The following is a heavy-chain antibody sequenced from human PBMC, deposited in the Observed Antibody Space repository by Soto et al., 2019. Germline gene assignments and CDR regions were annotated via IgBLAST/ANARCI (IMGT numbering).Heavy chain of an antibody. CDR3: ARYPSYDGSHFDY. CDR1: GGSISSGGDY. J-gene: IGHJ4*02. V-gene: IGHV4-31*03. CDR2: IYYSGST. Sequence: SETLSLTCTVSGGSISSGGDYWSWIRQHPGKGLEWIGYIYYSGSTYYNPSLKSRVTISVDTSKNQFSLKLSSVTAADTAVYYCARYPSYDGSHFDYWGQGTLVTVSS. D-gene: IGHD3-3*01.